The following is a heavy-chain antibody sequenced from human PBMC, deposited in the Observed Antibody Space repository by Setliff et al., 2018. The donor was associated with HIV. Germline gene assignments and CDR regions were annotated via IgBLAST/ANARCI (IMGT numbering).Heavy chain of an antibody. V-gene: IGHV3-72*01. Sequence: GGSLRLSCAASGFTFDDCTMHWVRQAPGKGLEWVGRTRNKANGYITEYGASVQGRFTISRDNSKDSLSLQMNNLKAEDTAVYYCVRAAAGLDIWSQGIRVTVSS. CDR2: TRNKANGYIT. CDR3: VRAAAGLDI. CDR1: GFTFDDCT. J-gene: IGHJ4*02.